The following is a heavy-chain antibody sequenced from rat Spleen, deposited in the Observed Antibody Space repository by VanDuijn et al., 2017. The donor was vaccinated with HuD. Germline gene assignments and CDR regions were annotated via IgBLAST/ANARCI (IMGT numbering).Heavy chain of an antibody. CDR1: GFNFSNFY. J-gene: IGHJ2*01. CDR3: ARADIAAISTDGI. CDR2: ISPGGGRT. Sequence: EVQLVESGGGLVQPGRSMQLSCAASGFNFSNFYMAWVRQVPTKGLEWVANISPGGGRTYYRDSVKGRITISRDDARSLLYLQKDSLRSEDTATYYCARADIAAISTDGIWGQGVMVTVSS. D-gene: IGHD1-2*01. V-gene: IGHV5-25*01.